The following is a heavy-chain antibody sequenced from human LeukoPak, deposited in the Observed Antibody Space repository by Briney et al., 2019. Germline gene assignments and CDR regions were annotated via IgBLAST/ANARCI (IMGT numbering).Heavy chain of an antibody. CDR1: DGSISSGDYY. D-gene: IGHD3-22*01. CDR2: IYYSGST. V-gene: IGHV4-30-4*01. Sequence: KTSETLSLTCTVSDGSISSGDYYWSWIRQPPGKGLEWIGYIYYSGSTYYNPSLKSRVTISVDTSKNQFSLKLSSVTAADTAVYYCARYYDRWDAFDIWGRGTMVTVSS. J-gene: IGHJ3*02. CDR3: ARYYDRWDAFDI.